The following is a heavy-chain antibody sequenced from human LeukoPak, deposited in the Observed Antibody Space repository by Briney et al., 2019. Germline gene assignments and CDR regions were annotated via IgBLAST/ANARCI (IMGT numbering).Heavy chain of an antibody. CDR1: GYTFTSYG. V-gene: IGHV1-46*01. CDR3: ARDRRSFDP. J-gene: IGHJ5*02. Sequence: ASVKVSCKASGYTFTSYGISWVRQAPGQGLEWMGIINPSGGSTSYAQKFQGRVTMTRDMSTSTVYMELSSLRSEDTAVYYCARDRRSFDPWGQGTLVTVSS. CDR2: INPSGGST.